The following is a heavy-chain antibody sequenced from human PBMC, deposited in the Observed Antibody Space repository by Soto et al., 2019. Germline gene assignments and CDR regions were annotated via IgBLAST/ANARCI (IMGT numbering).Heavy chain of an antibody. V-gene: IGHV4-59*12. CDR2: IHYSGST. D-gene: IGHD5-12*01. Sequence: SETLSLTCTVSGDSISSYYWSWIRQPPGKGLEWIGYIHYSGSTNYNPSLKSRVTISVDTSKNQFSLRLSSVTAADTAVYYCAKDVRPDGYWDIDYWGQGTLVTVSS. CDR1: GDSISSYY. CDR3: AKDVRPDGYWDIDY. J-gene: IGHJ4*02.